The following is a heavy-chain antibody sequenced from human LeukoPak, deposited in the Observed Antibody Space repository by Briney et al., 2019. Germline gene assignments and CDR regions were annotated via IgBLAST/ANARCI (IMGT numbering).Heavy chain of an antibody. CDR2: IYYSGST. Sequence: SQTLSLTCTVSAGSISCGAYYWSWIRQHPGKGLEWIGYIYYSGSTYYNPSLKSRVTISVDTSKNQFSLKLSSVTAADTAVYYCASHLGFGELSDAFDIWGQGTMVTVSS. D-gene: IGHD3-10*01. V-gene: IGHV4-31*03. J-gene: IGHJ3*02. CDR3: ASHLGFGELSDAFDI. CDR1: AGSISCGAYY.